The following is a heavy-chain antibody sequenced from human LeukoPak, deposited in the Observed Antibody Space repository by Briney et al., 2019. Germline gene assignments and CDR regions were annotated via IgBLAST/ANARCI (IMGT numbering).Heavy chain of an antibody. CDR1: GGSISSGDYY. J-gene: IGHJ4*02. CDR3: ANSYDGKIVPFDN. CDR2: IYYSGST. V-gene: IGHV4-30-4*01. D-gene: IGHD4-23*01. Sequence: SQTLSLTCTVSGGSISSGDYYWSWIRQPPGKGLEWIGYIYYSGSTYYNPSLKSRVTISVDTSKNQFSLKLSSVTAADTAVYYCANSYDGKIVPFDNWGQGALVAVSS.